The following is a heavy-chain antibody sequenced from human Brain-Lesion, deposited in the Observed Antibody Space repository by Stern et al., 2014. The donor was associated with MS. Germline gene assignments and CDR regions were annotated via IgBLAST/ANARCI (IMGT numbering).Heavy chain of an antibody. Sequence: VQLLESGAEVKKPGASVKVSCKASGYTFTGYYMHWVRQAPGQGLEWMGWITPNSGVSNYAQKFQGRVTMTWDASITPAYMELSRLRSDDTALYYCAADGSAYISGSLAYWGQGTLVTVSS. CDR1: GYTFTGYY. J-gene: IGHJ4*02. CDR2: ITPNSGVS. D-gene: IGHD6-19*01. CDR3: AADGSAYISGSLAY. V-gene: IGHV1-2*02.